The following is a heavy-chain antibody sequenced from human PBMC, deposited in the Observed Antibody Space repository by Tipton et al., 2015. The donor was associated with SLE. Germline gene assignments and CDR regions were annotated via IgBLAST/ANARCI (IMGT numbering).Heavy chain of an antibody. CDR2: IGSGGDVI. Sequence: SLRLSCAASGFTFSSYEMNWVRQAPGKGLEWVSYIGSGGDVIAYADSVKGRFTISRDNAKNSLYLQVSSLRAEDTAVYYCARGGSGWYEGDGFDVWGQGTMVRVSS. CDR1: GFTFSSYE. J-gene: IGHJ3*01. V-gene: IGHV3-48*03. CDR3: ARGGSGWYEGDGFDV. D-gene: IGHD6-19*01.